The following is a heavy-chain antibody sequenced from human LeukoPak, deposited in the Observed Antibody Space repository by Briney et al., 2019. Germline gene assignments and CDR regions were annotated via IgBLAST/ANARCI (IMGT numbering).Heavy chain of an antibody. D-gene: IGHD3-3*01. J-gene: IGHJ5*02. CDR1: GGSISSGSYY. CDR2: IYTSGGT. Sequence: SETLSLTCTVSGGSISSGSYYWSWIRQPAGKGLEWIGRIYTSGGTNYNPSLKSRVTISVGTSKNQFSLKLSSVTAADTAVYYCARDSRYDFGFDPWGQGTLVTVSS. CDR3: ARDSRYDFGFDP. V-gene: IGHV4-61*02.